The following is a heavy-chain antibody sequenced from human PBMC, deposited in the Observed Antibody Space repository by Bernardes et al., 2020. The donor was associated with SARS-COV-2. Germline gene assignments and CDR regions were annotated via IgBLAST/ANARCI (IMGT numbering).Heavy chain of an antibody. CDR1: GFTFSSYA. V-gene: IGHV3-23*01. J-gene: IGHJ4*02. CDR2: ISGSGGST. D-gene: IGHD6-13*01. Sequence: GGSLRLSCAASGFTFSSYAMSWVRQAPGKGLEWVSAISGSGGSTYYADSVKGRFTISRDNSKNTLYLQMNSLRAEDTAVYYCAKDYIIAAAGLLGGQEDYWGQGTLVTVSS. CDR3: AKDYIIAAAGLLGGQEDY.